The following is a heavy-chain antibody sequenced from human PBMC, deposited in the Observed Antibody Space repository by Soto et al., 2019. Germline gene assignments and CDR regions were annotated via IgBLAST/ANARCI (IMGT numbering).Heavy chain of an antibody. J-gene: IGHJ6*01. Sequence: QVQLQQWGAGLLRPSETLSLTCAFYGGSFDDFYWSWVRQSPGKGLEWVGVISHDGGTNYSPSLASRVSISVDTSKNQCSLHLRSVTAADTGLYYCARGQLVWYGDLTPYHRDMDVW. CDR1: GGSFDDFY. CDR3: ARGQLVWYGDLTPYHRDMDV. V-gene: IGHV4-34*02. D-gene: IGHD3-10*01. CDR2: ISHDGGT.